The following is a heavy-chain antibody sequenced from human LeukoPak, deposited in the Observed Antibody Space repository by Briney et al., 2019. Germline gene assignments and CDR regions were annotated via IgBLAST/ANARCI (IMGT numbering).Heavy chain of an antibody. D-gene: IGHD3-22*01. Sequence: SVKVCCKASGFTFTSSAVQWVRQARGQRLEWIGWIVVGSGNTNYAQKFQERVTITRDMSTSTAYMELSSLRSEDTAVYYCAADHTITYYYDSSGYPGIWGQGTMVTVSS. CDR3: AADHTITYYYDSSGYPGI. CDR1: GFTFTSSA. V-gene: IGHV1-58*01. J-gene: IGHJ3*02. CDR2: IVVGSGNT.